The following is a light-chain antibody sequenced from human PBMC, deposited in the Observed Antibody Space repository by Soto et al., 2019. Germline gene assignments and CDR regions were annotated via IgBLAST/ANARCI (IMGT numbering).Light chain of an antibody. Sequence: DIQMTQSPSSLSASVGDRVTITCRASQSISGNLNWYQQKPGKAPKILIYGASSLKGGVPSRFSGSRSGTNFTLTITRLQPEDFATYFCQQSHSIPPITFGQGTRLEIK. CDR3: QQSHSIPPIT. J-gene: IGKJ5*01. CDR2: GAS. V-gene: IGKV1-39*01. CDR1: QSISGN.